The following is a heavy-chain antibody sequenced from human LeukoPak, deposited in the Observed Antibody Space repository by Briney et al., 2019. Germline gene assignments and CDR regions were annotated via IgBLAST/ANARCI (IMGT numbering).Heavy chain of an antibody. Sequence: SETLSLTCAVYGGSFSGYYWSWIRQPPGKGLEWIGEINHSGSTNYNPSLKSRVTISVDTSKNQFSLKLSSVTAADTAVYYCARLGRRYDYVWGSYRYVGYMDVWGKGTTVTISS. CDR3: ARLGRRYDYVWGSYRYVGYMDV. CDR2: INHSGST. CDR1: GGSFSGYY. V-gene: IGHV4-34*01. D-gene: IGHD3-16*02. J-gene: IGHJ6*03.